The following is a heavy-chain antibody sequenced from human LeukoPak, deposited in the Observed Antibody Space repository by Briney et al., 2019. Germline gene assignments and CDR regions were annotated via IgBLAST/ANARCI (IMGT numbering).Heavy chain of an antibody. J-gene: IGHJ4*02. CDR1: GFTFSSYS. V-gene: IGHV3-30*02. Sequence: PGGSLRLSCAASGFTFSSYSIHWVRQAPGKGLDWMTFIQYDGVNKYYADSVKGRFTISRDNSKNTLYLQMNSLRAEDTAVYYCAKAGVSSPYYFHYWGQGTLVTVSS. CDR2: IQYDGVNK. CDR3: AKAGVSSPYYFHY. D-gene: IGHD3-10*01.